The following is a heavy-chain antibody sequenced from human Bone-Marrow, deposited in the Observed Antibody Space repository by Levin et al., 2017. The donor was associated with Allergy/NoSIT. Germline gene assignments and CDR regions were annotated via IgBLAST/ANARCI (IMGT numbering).Heavy chain of an antibody. D-gene: IGHD7-27*01. CDR2: ISSTEEI. CDR1: GFTFSTYA. J-gene: IGHJ4*02. CDR3: ARDENWAFDY. Sequence: HGESLKISCAASGFTFSTYAMNWLRQAPGKGLEWVSYISSTEEIYYADSGKGRFTISRDNAKNSLYLQMNSLRDEDTAVYYCARDENWAFDYWGQGTLVTVSS. V-gene: IGHV3-48*02.